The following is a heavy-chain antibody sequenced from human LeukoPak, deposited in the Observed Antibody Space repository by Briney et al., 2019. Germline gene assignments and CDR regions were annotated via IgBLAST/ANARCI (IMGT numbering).Heavy chain of an antibody. CDR3: AKEVDGRVYAIEDYFDY. J-gene: IGHJ4*02. D-gene: IGHD2-8*01. CDR2: ISGSGGST. Sequence: GGSLRLSCAASGFTFSSYAMSWVRQAPGKGLEWVSAISGSGGSTYYADSVKGRFTISRDNSKNTLYLQMNSLRAEDTAVYYCAKEVDGRVYAIEDYFDYRGQGTLVTVSS. V-gene: IGHV3-23*01. CDR1: GFTFSSYA.